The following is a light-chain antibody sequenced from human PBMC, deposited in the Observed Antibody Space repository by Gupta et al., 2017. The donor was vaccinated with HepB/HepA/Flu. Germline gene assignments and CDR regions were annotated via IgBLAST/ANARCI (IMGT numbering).Light chain of an antibody. CDR3: QSADISGSYRV. Sequence: SYELTPPPPLSVSPGQTARITCSGDTLSQQYTDWYHQKPAQAPILVMYKDTERPSGIPERFSCSSSGTTATFTIGGVQAEDEADYYYQSADISGSYRVFGSGTKVTVL. CDR2: KDT. J-gene: IGLJ1*01. V-gene: IGLV3-25*03. CDR1: TLSQQY.